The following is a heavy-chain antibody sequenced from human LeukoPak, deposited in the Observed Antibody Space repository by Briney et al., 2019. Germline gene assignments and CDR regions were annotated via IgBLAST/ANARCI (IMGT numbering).Heavy chain of an antibody. CDR2: ISYDGSNK. V-gene: IGHV3-30*18. J-gene: IGHJ6*04. CDR3: AKDLIVVVPAAIIYYYYGMDV. Sequence: GGSLRLSCAASGFTFSSYSMNWVRQAPGKGLEWVAVISYDGSNKYYADSVKGRFTISRDNSKNTLYLQMNSLRAEDTAVYYCAKDLIVVVPAAIIYYYYGMDVWGKGTTVTVSS. D-gene: IGHD2-2*01. CDR1: GFTFSSYS.